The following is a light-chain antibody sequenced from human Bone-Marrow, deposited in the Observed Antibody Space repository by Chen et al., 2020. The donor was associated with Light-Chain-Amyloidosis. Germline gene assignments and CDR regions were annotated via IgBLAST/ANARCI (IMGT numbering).Light chain of an antibody. J-gene: IGLJ3*02. CDR3: GTWDSSLSAVV. CDR1: NSNIGSNY. Sequence: QSVLTQPPSVSAAPGQKVTISCSGSNSNIGSNYVSWYQQLPGAAPELLIYDNNKRPPDMLDRFAGSKSGTAATLGIAGLQTGDEADYYCGTWDSSLSAVVFGGGTKLTVL. V-gene: IGLV1-51*01. CDR2: DNN.